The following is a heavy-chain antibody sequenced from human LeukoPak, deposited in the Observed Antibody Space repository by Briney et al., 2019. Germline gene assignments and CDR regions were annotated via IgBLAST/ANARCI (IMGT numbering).Heavy chain of an antibody. V-gene: IGHV1-2*02. J-gene: IGHJ4*02. CDR3: ARDRDYSITERGFDH. D-gene: IGHD4-11*01. CDR2: INPNSGET. CDR1: GYTFTDYY. Sequence: ASVKVSCKTSGYTFTDYYIHWVRQAPGQGLEWMGWINPNSGETKSAQKFQGRVTMTGDTSTSTAYMELSRVTSDDTAVYYCARDRDYSITERGFDHWGQGTLVTVSS.